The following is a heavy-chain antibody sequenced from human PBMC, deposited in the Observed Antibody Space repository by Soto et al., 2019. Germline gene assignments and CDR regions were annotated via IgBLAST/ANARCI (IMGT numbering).Heavy chain of an antibody. J-gene: IGHJ4*02. Sequence: QVQLVQSGAEVKKPGSSVKVSCKASGVTFSTYSISWVRQAPGQGLEWMGRIIPILGIANYAQKFKGRVTITAGKSTSPANMEVSSQRSEDTAMYYCAREAPRYFSGASCYEDYWGQGTLVTVSS. CDR3: AREAPRYFSGASCYEDY. CDR1: GVTFSTYS. V-gene: IGHV1-69*08. D-gene: IGHD2-15*01. CDR2: IIPILGIA.